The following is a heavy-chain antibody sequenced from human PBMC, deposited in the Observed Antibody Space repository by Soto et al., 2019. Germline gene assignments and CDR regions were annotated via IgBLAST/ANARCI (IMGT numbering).Heavy chain of an antibody. D-gene: IGHD4-17*01. CDR3: ARDPLMTTVAPYYFDY. CDR2: IWYDGSNK. CDR1: GFTFSSYG. V-gene: IGHV3-33*01. J-gene: IGHJ4*02. Sequence: HPGGSLRLSCAASGFTFSSYGMHWVRQAPGKGLEWVAVIWYDGSNKYYADSVKGRFTISRDNSKNTLYLQMNSLRAEDTAVYYCARDPLMTTVAPYYFDYWGQGTLVTVSS.